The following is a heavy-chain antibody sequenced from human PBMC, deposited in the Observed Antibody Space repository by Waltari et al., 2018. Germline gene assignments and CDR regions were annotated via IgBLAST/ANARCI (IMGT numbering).Heavy chain of an antibody. CDR1: GGSFSGYY. J-gene: IGHJ4*02. CDR2: INHSGST. D-gene: IGHD3-16*02. Sequence: QVQLQQWGAGLLKPSETLSLTCAVYGGSFSGYYWSWIRQPPGKGLEWIGEINHSGSTNYNPSLKSRVTISVDTSKNQFSLKLSSVTAADTAVYYCARRRPYDYVWGSYRYWGYFDYWGQGTLVIVSS. CDR3: ARRRPYDYVWGSYRYWGYFDY. V-gene: IGHV4-34*01.